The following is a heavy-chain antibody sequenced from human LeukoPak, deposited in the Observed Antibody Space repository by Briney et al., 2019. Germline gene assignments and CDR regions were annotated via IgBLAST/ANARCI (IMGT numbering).Heavy chain of an antibody. D-gene: IGHD2/OR15-2a*01. CDR1: GFTFSSYS. Sequence: GGSLRLSCAASGFTFSSYSMTWVRQAPGKGLEWVSSISSGGGYIYDADSVKGRFTVSRDNAKHTLYLQMNSLRAEDTAVYYCARGSNTVQREDRNDYWGQGTLVTVSS. CDR3: ARGSNTVQREDRNDY. J-gene: IGHJ4*02. CDR2: ISSGGGYI. V-gene: IGHV3-21*01.